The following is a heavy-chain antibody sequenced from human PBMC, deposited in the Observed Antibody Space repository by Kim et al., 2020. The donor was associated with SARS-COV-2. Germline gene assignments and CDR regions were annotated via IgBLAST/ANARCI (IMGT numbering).Heavy chain of an antibody. CDR1: GGSFSGYY. CDR3: ARGSLLYSSSRYFDY. D-gene: IGHD6-6*01. V-gene: IGHV4-34*01. Sequence: SETLSLTCAVYGGSFSGYYWSWIRQPPGKGLEWIGEINHSGSTNYNPSLKSRVTISVDTSKNQFSLKLSSVTAADTAVYYCARGSLLYSSSRYFDYWGQGTLVTVSS. CDR2: INHSGST. J-gene: IGHJ4*02.